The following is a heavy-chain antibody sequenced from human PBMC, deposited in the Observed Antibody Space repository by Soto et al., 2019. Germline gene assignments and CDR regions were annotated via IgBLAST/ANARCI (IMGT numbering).Heavy chain of an antibody. J-gene: IGHJ5*02. CDR2: IYYSGST. V-gene: IGHV4-59*12. D-gene: IGHD5-18*01. CDR1: GGSISTYD. CDR3: ATEVITAMVSGPWFDP. Sequence: PSETLSLTCTVSGGSISTYDWSWIRQPPGKGLEWIGYIYYSGSTYYNPSLKSRVTISVDTSKNQFSLKLSSVTAADTAVYYCATEVITAMVSGPWFDPWGQGTLVNVSS.